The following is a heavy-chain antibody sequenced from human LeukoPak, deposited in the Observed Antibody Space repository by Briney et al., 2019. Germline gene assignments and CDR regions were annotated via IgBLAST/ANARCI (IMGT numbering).Heavy chain of an antibody. CDR2: ISGSGGTT. Sequence: GGSLRLSCAASGFTISNYGMSWVRQAPGEGLEWVSGISGSGGTTYYADSVKGRFTISRDNSKNTLYLQMNSLRAEDTAVYYCAKAPGGIVGYWGQGTLVTVSS. D-gene: IGHD3-16*01. CDR1: GFTISNYG. CDR3: AKAPGGIVGY. V-gene: IGHV3-23*01. J-gene: IGHJ4*02.